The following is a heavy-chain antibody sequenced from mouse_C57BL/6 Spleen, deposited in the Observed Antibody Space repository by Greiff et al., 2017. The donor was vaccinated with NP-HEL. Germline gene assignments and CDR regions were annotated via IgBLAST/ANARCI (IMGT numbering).Heavy chain of an antibody. CDR1: GYTFTSYW. D-gene: IGHD2-1*01. Sequence: QVQLQQPGAELVKPGASVKLSCKASGYTFTSYWMHWVKQRPGQGLEWIGMIHPNSGSTNYNEKFKSKATLTVDKSSSTAYMQLSSLTSEDSAVYYCARSGYGNYEGYCDYWGQGTTLTVSS. CDR3: ARSGYGNYEGYCDY. CDR2: IHPNSGST. V-gene: IGHV1-64*01. J-gene: IGHJ2*01.